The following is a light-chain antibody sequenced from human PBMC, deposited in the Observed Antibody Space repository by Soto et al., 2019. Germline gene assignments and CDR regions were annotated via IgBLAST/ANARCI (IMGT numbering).Light chain of an antibody. CDR3: LQYNTYPQT. CDR1: QGIRND. V-gene: IGKV1-17*01. Sequence: DLQMTQSPSSLSASVGDRVTITCRASQGIRNDLGWYQLKPGKAPRRLIYGATSLQSGVPSRFSGSGFGTGFTLTISSLQPEDFATYYCLQYNTYPQTFGQGTKVDIQ. CDR2: GAT. J-gene: IGKJ1*01.